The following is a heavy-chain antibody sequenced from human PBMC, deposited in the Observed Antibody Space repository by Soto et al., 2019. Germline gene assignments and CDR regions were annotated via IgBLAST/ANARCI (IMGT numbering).Heavy chain of an antibody. J-gene: IGHJ4*02. Sequence: GESLKISCKGSGYSFTSYWIGWVRQMPGKGLEWMGIIYPGDSDTRYSPSFQGQVTISADESISTAYLQWSSLKASDTAMYYCARHAQSPYGDYEIDYWGQGTLVTVSS. V-gene: IGHV5-51*01. D-gene: IGHD4-17*01. CDR2: IYPGDSDT. CDR1: GYSFTSYW. CDR3: ARHAQSPYGDYEIDY.